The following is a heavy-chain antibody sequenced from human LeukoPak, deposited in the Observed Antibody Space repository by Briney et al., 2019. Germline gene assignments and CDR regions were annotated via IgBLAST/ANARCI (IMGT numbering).Heavy chain of an antibody. J-gene: IGHJ4*02. CDR3: AKVVVAASYYFDY. V-gene: IGHV3-23*01. CDR1: GFTFSSYA. D-gene: IGHD2-15*01. Sequence: PGGSLRLSCAASGFTFSSYAMSWVRQAPGKGLEWVSAISGSGGSTYYADSVKGRFTISRDNSKNTLYQQMNSLRAEDTAVYYCAKVVVAASYYFDYWGQGTLVTVSS. CDR2: ISGSGGST.